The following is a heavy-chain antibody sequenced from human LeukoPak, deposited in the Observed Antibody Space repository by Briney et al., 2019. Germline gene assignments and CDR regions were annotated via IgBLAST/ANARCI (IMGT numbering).Heavy chain of an antibody. CDR2: ISYEGSTS. Sequence: PGGSLRLSCKASGFTFRSYGMSWVRQAPGKGLEWVAVISYEGSTSYYADSVKGRFTISRDNSKSTLILQMNGLRSEDTAVYVKEGFGNYYSAYFDYWGQGTLVTVSS. J-gene: IGHJ4*02. D-gene: IGHD1-26*01. V-gene: IGHV3-30*03. CDR1: GFTFRSYG. CDR3: EGFGNYYSAYFDY.